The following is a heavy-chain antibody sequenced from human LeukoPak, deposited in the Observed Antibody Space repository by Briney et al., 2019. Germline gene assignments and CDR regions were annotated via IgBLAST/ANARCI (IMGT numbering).Heavy chain of an antibody. V-gene: IGHV3-66*01. D-gene: IGHD6-6*01. CDR2: IYSGGST. J-gene: IGHJ4*02. CDR1: GFTVSSNY. CDR3: AQVVDCSSSGYYFGY. Sequence: PGGSLRLSCAASGFTVSSNYMSWVRQAPGKGLEWVSVIYSGGSTYYADSVKGRFTISRDNSKNTLYLQMNSLRAEDTAVYYCAQVVDCSSSGYYFGYFGQGDLVTVSS.